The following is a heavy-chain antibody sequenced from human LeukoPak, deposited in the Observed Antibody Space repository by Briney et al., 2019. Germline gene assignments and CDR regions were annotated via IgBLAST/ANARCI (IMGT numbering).Heavy chain of an antibody. V-gene: IGHV3-11*01. D-gene: IGHD3-9*01. Sequence: SGGSLRLSCAASGFTFSDYNMNWVRQAPGKGLEWVSYITNGGSTIHHADFVKGRFTISRDNAKKTLYLQMNSLRAEDTAVYYCARSIGLTGGGVDVWGQGTTVTVSS. CDR2: ITNGGSTI. J-gene: IGHJ6*02. CDR3: ARSIGLTGGGVDV. CDR1: GFTFSDYN.